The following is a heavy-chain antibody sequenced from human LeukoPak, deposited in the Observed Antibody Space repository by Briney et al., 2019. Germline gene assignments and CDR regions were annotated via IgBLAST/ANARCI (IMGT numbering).Heavy chain of an antibody. CDR3: ARVSQLLWFGDGSYYFDY. V-gene: IGHV4-4*02. J-gene: IGHJ4*02. Sequence: SETLSLTCAVSGGSIGSSNWWSWVRPPPGKGLEWIGEIYHSGSTNYNPSLKSRVTISVDKSKNQFSLKLSSVTAADTAVYYCARVSQLLWFGDGSYYFDYWGQGTLVTVSS. CDR2: IYHSGST. CDR1: GGSIGSSNW. D-gene: IGHD3-10*01.